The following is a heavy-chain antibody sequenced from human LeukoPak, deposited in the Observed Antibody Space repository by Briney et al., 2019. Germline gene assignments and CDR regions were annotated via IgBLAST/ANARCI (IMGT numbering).Heavy chain of an antibody. CDR1: GFTFSSYW. V-gene: IGHV3-74*01. D-gene: IGHD2-15*01. J-gene: IGHJ5*02. Sequence: GGSLRLSCAASGFTFSSYWMHWVRQVPGKGLVWVSRINSDGSTTSYADSVKGRFTISRDNAKNTLYLQMNSLTAEDTAVYYCARVVVPNLNWFDPWGQGTLVTVSS. CDR2: INSDGSTT. CDR3: ARVVVPNLNWFDP.